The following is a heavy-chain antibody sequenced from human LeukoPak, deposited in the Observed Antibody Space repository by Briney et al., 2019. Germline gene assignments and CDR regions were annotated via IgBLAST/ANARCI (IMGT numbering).Heavy chain of an antibody. J-gene: IGHJ4*02. V-gene: IGHV4-4*02. CDR3: ARFSEYSHSSVHYLDY. CDR1: GGSSSSDNW. Sequence: SGTLSLTCAVSGGSSSSDNWWSWVRQPPGKGLEWIGEIYHSGSTNYNPSLKSRVTISVDKSKNQFSLKLSSVTAADTAVYYCARFSEYSHSSVHYLDYWGQGTLVSVSS. CDR2: IYHSGST. D-gene: IGHD3-22*01.